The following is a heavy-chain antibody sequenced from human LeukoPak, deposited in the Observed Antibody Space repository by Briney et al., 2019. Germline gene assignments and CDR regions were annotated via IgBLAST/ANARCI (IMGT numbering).Heavy chain of an antibody. CDR1: GFTVSSNY. CDR3: ARGFRGYCSSTSCYTIDY. CDR2: IYNTGSS. D-gene: IGHD2-2*02. J-gene: IGHJ4*02. Sequence: GGSLRLSCAASGFTVSSNYMSWVRQAPGKGLEWVSVIYNTGSSYYADSVKGRFTNSRDNSKNTLYLQMNSLRAEDTAVYYCARGFRGYCSSTSCYTIDYWGQGTLVTVSS. V-gene: IGHV3-53*01.